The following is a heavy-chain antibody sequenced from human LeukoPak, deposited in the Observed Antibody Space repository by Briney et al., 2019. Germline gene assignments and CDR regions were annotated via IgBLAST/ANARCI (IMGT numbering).Heavy chain of an antibody. V-gene: IGHV3-23*01. D-gene: IGHD3-22*01. CDR2: ICGSGGST. Sequence: QPGGSLRLSCAASGFTFSSYAMSWVRQAPGKGLGWGSAICGSGGSTYYADSVKGRFTISRDNSKNTLYLQMNSLRAEDTAVYYCAKASAMIVVVSKHFDYWGQGTLVTVSS. CDR3: AKASAMIVVVSKHFDY. CDR1: GFTFSSYA. J-gene: IGHJ4*02.